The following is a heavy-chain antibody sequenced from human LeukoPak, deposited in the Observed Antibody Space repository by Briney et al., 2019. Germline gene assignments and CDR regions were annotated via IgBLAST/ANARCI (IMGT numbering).Heavy chain of an antibody. Sequence: GESLQISCKGSGYSFTSYWIGWVRQLPGKGLEWMGIIYPGDSDTRYSPSFQGQVTISADKSISTAYLQWSSLKASDTAMYYCARNWHSSGRYRIRAFAFDIWGQGTMVTVSS. CDR2: IYPGDSDT. CDR1: GYSFTSYW. J-gene: IGHJ3*02. V-gene: IGHV5-51*01. CDR3: ARNWHSSGRYRIRAFAFDI. D-gene: IGHD6-19*01.